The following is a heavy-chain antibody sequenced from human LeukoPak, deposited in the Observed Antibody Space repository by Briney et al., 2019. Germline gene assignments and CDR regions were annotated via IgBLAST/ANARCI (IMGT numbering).Heavy chain of an antibody. CDR1: GLTFSSFA. CDR3: AKMKAATYHSYYAMDV. J-gene: IGHJ6*04. Sequence: PGGSLRLSCTASGLTFSSFAMSWVRQAPGKGLEWVSSRSGSGRNTYYADTVRGRLTPSRDHSKNTMYLQMNSLRAEDTALYYCAKMKAATYHSYYAMDVWGKGTTVAVSS. V-gene: IGHV3-23*01. D-gene: IGHD6-25*01. CDR2: RSGSGRNT.